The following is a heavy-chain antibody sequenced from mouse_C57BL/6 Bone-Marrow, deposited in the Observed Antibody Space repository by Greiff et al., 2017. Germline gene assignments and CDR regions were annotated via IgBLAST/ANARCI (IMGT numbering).Heavy chain of an antibody. CDR3: AREGYYDV. J-gene: IGHJ1*03. Sequence: EVQLVESGGGLVKPGGSLKLSCAASGFTFSSYAMSWVRQTPEKRLEWVATISDGGSYTYYPDNVKGRFTISRDNAKNNLYLHMSHLKSEDTAMYYCAREGYYDVWDTGTTVTVSS. CDR2: ISDGGSYT. V-gene: IGHV5-4*01. CDR1: GFTFSSYA.